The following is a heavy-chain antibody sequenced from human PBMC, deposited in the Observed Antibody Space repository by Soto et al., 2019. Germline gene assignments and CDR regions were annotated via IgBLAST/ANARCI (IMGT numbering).Heavy chain of an antibody. CDR1: GGSISSYY. D-gene: IGHD4-4*01. CDR2: IYYSGST. J-gene: IGHJ4*02. V-gene: IGHV4-59*01. CDR3: ARFDYSRVFDY. Sequence: QVQLQESGPGLVKPSETLSLTCTVSGGSISSYYWSWIRQPPGKGLEWIGYIYYSGSTNYTPSLKSRVTMSVDTSKIQFSLKLSSVTAADTAVYYCARFDYSRVFDYWGQGTLVTVSS.